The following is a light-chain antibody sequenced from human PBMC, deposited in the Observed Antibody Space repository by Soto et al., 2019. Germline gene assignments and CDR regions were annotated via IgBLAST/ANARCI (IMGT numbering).Light chain of an antibody. J-gene: IGKJ4*01. CDR3: QQYYSTPLT. CDR2: WTS. CDR1: QSVLYSSNNKHY. V-gene: IGKV4-1*01. Sequence: DIVMTQSPDSLAVSLGERATINCKSIQSVLYSSNNKHYLAWYQQKPGQPPKLLIYWTSTQGAGVPDRFSGRGSGTDVTLTISSMPAEDVAVYYCQQYYSTPLTFGGGTTGEIK.